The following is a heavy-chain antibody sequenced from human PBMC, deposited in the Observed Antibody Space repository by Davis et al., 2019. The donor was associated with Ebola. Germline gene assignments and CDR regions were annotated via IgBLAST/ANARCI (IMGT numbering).Heavy chain of an antibody. CDR1: GGSISGYY. CDR3: ARDHGSYNGMDV. D-gene: IGHD2-21*01. V-gene: IGHV4-39*07. CDR2: IYYSGST. J-gene: IGHJ6*02. Sequence: SETLSLTCTVSGGSISGYYWSWIRQPPGKGLEWIGSIYYSGSTYYNPSLKSRVTISVDTSKNQFSLKLSSVTAADTAVYYCARDHGSYNGMDVWGQGTTVTVSS.